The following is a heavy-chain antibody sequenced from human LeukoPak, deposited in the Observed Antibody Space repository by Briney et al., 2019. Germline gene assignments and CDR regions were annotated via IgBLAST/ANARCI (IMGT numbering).Heavy chain of an antibody. V-gene: IGHV4-59*08. CDR2: IYYSGST. J-gene: IGHJ5*02. Sequence: SETLSLTCTVSGGSISSYYWSWIRQPPGKGLEWIGYIYYSGSTNYNPSLKSRVTISVDASKNQFSLKKSSVTAADTAVYYCARLSTRYRSSTSCARSWFDPWGQGTLVTVSS. D-gene: IGHD2-2*01. CDR1: GGSISSYY. CDR3: ARLSTRYRSSTSCARSWFDP.